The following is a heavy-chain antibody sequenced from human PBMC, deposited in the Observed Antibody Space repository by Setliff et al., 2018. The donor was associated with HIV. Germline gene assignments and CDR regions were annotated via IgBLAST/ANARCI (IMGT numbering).Heavy chain of an antibody. J-gene: IGHJ6*03. D-gene: IGHD6-13*01. CDR2: IWYDGSNK. CDR1: GFTFSNYG. Sequence: PGGYRRLSCEGRGFTFSNYGMHWVRKATGKGLEWVAVIWYDGSNKYYSDSVKGRFTISRDNSKNTLYLQMNSLRAEDTAVYYFSRGFSSCWYYYYMDVWSK. V-gene: IGHV3-33*01. CDR3: SRGFSSCWYYYYMDV.